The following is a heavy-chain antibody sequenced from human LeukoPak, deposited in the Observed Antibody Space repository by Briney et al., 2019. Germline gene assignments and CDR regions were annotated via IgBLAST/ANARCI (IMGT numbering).Heavy chain of an antibody. CDR1: GFTFSDSY. V-gene: IGHV3-11*04. D-gene: IGHD5-12*01. CDR2: ISGSGHDI. CDR3: ARSAAAGRIVATFAY. J-gene: IGHJ4*02. Sequence: PGGSLRLSCAASGFTFSDSYMTWVRQAPGKGVEWVAYISGSGHDINYSDSVKGRFTISRDNAKNSLYLQMSSLRVEDTAVYYCARSAAAGRIVATFAYWGQGTLVIVSS.